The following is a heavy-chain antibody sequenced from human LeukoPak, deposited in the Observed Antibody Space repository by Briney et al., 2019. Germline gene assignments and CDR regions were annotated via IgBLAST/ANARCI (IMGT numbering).Heavy chain of an antibody. D-gene: IGHD2-21*02. V-gene: IGHV4-61*02. CDR1: GGSISSGNYD. Sequence: PSETLSLTFTVSGGSISSGNYDSDWLRQPAGKGLECIVRIYTSGSTNYKPSLKIRITISVATSKNQLSLKLRSVTAADTAVYYCARTYCGGDCRGYYYSYYMDVWGKGTTVTISS. CDR2: IYTSGST. CDR3: ARTYCGGDCRGYYYSYYMDV. J-gene: IGHJ6*03.